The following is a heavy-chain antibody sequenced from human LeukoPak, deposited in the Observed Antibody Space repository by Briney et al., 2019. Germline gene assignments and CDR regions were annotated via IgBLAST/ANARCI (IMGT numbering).Heavy chain of an antibody. J-gene: IGHJ4*02. CDR1: GFTFSSYG. V-gene: IGHV3-30*02. D-gene: IGHD5-12*01. Sequence: GGSLRLSCAASGFTFSSYGMHWVRQAPGKGLEWVAFIRYDGSNKYYADSVKGRFTISRDNSKNTLNLQMNSLRAEDAAVYYCARGARVATIDYWGQGTLVTVSS. CDR2: IRYDGSNK. CDR3: ARGARVATIDY.